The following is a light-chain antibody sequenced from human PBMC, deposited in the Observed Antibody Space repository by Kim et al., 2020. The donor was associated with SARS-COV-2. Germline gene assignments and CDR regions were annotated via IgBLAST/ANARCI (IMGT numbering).Light chain of an antibody. CDR2: DAS. Sequence: DIQMTQSPSTLSASVGDTVTIFCRASQSISSWLAWYKHRPGRAPELLIYDASALRSGVPSRFSGSGFETEFSLTIYSLQPDDFATYFCLQYTASPYTFGRGSKVEIK. J-gene: IGKJ2*01. CDR1: QSISSW. V-gene: IGKV1-5*02. CDR3: LQYTASPYT.